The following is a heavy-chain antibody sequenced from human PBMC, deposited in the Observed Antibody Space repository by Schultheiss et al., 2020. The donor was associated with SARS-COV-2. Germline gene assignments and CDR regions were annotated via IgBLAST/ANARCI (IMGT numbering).Heavy chain of an antibody. CDR2: IYYSGST. J-gene: IGHJ3*02. Sequence: ESLKISCAASGFTFSSNALSWIRQPPGKGLEWIGYIYYSGSTNYNPSLKSRVTISVDTSKNHVSLKLSSVTAEDTAVYYCATDAWWHDAFDIWGQGTMVTVSS. CDR3: ATDAWWHDAFDI. V-gene: IGHV4-59*12. D-gene: IGHD2-15*01. CDR1: GFTFSSNA.